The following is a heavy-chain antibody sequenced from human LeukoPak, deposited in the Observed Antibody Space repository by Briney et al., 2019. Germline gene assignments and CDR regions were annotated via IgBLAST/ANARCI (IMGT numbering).Heavy chain of an antibody. CDR2: IPSDGSNK. V-gene: IGHV3-30-3*01. J-gene: IGHJ4*02. CDR3: ARNALLDY. D-gene: IGHD1-1*01. CDR1: GFTFSSFA. Sequence: GGSLRLSCAASGFTFSSFAIHWVRQAPGKGLEWVAVIPSDGSNKYYADSVKGRFTISRDNSKNTVYLQMNSLRAEDTAVYYCARNALLDYWGQGTLVTVSS.